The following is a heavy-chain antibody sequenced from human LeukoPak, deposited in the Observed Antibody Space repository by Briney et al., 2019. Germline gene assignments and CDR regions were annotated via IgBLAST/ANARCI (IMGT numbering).Heavy chain of an antibody. CDR1: GYTFTSYD. CDR2: MNPNSGNT. Sequence: ASVKVSCKASGYTFTSYDINWVRQATGQGGEGMGWMNPNSGNTGYAQKFQGRVTMTRNTSISTAYMELSSLRSEDTAVYYCARFQTPYSYAFIYYYYYYMDLWGKGTTLTVSS. J-gene: IGHJ6*03. CDR3: ARFQTPYSYAFIYYYYYYMDL. V-gene: IGHV1-8*01. D-gene: IGHD5-18*01.